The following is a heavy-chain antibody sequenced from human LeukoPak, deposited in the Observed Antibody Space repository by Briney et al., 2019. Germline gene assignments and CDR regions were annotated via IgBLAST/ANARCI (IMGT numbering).Heavy chain of an antibody. J-gene: IGHJ4*01. D-gene: IGHD2-21*02. CDR2: INTAGSST. V-gene: IGHV3-74*01. Sequence: GGSLRLSCAASGFTFISYGMQWVRQAPGKGLVWVSRINTAGSSTSYADSVKGRFTVSRDNAKNTLYLQVNSLRAEDTAVYFCTRELPREVTLDYWGQGTLVTVSS. CDR1: GFTFISYG. CDR3: TRELPREVTLDY.